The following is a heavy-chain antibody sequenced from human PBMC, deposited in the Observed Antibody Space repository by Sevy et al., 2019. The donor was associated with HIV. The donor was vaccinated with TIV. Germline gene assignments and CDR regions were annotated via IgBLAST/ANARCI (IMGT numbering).Heavy chain of an antibody. D-gene: IGHD3-16*01. CDR3: ARQTVGELWLPGGVDY. CDR2: IYYSGST. CDR1: GGSISSSSYY. J-gene: IGHJ4*02. Sequence: SETLSLTCTVSGGSISSSSYYWGWIRQPPGKGLEWIGSIYYSGSTYYNPSLKSRVTISVDTSKNQFSLRLSSVTAADTAVYYCARQTVGELWLPGGVDYWGQGTLVTVSS. V-gene: IGHV4-39*01.